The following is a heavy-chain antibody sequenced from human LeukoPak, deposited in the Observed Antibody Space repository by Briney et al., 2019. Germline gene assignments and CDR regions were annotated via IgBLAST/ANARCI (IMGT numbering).Heavy chain of an antibody. CDR3: AREDVHYYDSTNCWFDP. CDR2: ISGSGGSK. V-gene: IGHV3-23*01. CDR1: GFTFSTYG. J-gene: IGHJ5*02. Sequence: PGGSLRLSCAASGFTFSTYGMSWVRQAPGKGLEWVSAISGSGGSKYYADSVKGRFTISRDNSKNTLYLQMNSLRAEDTAVYYCAREDVHYYDSTNCWFDPWGQGTLVTVSS. D-gene: IGHD3-22*01.